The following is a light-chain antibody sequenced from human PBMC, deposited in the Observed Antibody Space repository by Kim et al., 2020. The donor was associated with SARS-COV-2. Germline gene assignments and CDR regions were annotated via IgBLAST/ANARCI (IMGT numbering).Light chain of an antibody. V-gene: IGLV1-51*01. CDR2: DNN. J-gene: IGLJ3*02. Sequence: GQKVTISCSGSSSNIGNNYVSWYQQLPGTAPKLLIYDNNKRPSGIPDRFSGSKSGTSATLGITGLQTGDEADYYCGTWDSSLSAWVFRGGTQLTVL. CDR3: GTWDSSLSAWV. CDR1: SSNIGNNY.